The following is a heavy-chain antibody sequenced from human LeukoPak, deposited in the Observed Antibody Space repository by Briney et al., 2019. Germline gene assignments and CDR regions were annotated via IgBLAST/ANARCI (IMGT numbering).Heavy chain of an antibody. D-gene: IGHD2-2*01. Sequence: VASVKVSCKTSGGTFSSHVISWVRQAPGQGLEWMGGIIPIFGTANYAQKFHGRVTITADKFTNKVYMELSSLRSDDTAIYFCARVNGYCSSISCFLDYWGQGTLVTVSS. CDR2: IIPIFGTA. J-gene: IGHJ4*02. CDR3: ARVNGYCSSISCFLDY. V-gene: IGHV1-69*06. CDR1: GGTFSSHV.